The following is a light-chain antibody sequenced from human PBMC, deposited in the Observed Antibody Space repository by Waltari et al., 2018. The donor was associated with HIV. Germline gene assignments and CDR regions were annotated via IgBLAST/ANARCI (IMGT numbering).Light chain of an antibody. V-gene: IGLV2-14*03. CDR3: SSYTTSSVLV. Sequence: QSALTQPASVSGSPGQSITISCTGTSSDVGGYNSVSWYRQTPGETPKLIIYDVNKRPTGMSSRFSGSKSGNTASLSISGLQAEDEADFYCSSYTTSSVLVFGGGTKLTVL. J-gene: IGLJ2*01. CDR2: DVN. CDR1: SSDVGGYNS.